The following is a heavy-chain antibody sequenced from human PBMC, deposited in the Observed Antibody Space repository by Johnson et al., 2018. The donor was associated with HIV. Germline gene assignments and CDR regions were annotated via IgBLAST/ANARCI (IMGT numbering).Heavy chain of an antibody. CDR3: ARDISYDSSGPDAFDI. J-gene: IGHJ3*02. CDR2: IRYDGSNK. Sequence: QVQLVESGGGLVQPGGSLRLSCAASGFTFSSYGMHWVRQAPGKGLEWVAFIRYDGSNKYYADSVKGRFTISRDNSKNTLYLQMNSLRAEDTALYYCARDISYDSSGPDAFDIWGQGTMVTVSS. V-gene: IGHV3-30*02. CDR1: GFTFSSYG. D-gene: IGHD3-22*01.